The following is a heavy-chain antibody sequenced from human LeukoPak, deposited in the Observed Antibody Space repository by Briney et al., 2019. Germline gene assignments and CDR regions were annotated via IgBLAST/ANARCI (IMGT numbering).Heavy chain of an antibody. Sequence: GASVKVSCKASGHTFTTYYIHWVRQAPGQGLEWMGIINPSGGSTSYAQKFQGRVTMTRDTSTSTVYMYLSSLRSEDMAVYYCARDSLYGVVDYWGQGTLVTVSS. V-gene: IGHV1-46*01. CDR1: GHTFTTYY. CDR3: ARDSLYGVVDY. J-gene: IGHJ4*02. D-gene: IGHD4-17*01. CDR2: INPSGGST.